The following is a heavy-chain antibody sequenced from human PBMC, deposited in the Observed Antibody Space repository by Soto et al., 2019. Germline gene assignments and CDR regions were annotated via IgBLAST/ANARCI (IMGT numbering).Heavy chain of an antibody. V-gene: IGHV4-4*07. CDR2: IYTSGST. CDR1: GGSISSYY. D-gene: IGHD6-6*01. CDR3: ARDSREQLVYYYYGMDV. Sequence: QVQLQESGPGLVKPSETLSLTCTVSGGSISSYYWSWIRQPAGKGLEWIGRIYTSGSTNYNPSLKSRVTMSVDMSKNQFSLKLSSVTAADTAVYYCARDSREQLVYYYYGMDVCGQGTTVTVSS. J-gene: IGHJ6*02.